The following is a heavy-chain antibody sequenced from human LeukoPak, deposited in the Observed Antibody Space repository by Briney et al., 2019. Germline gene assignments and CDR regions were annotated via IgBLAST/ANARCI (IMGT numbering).Heavy chain of an antibody. CDR1: GHTLTGYY. V-gene: IGHV1-2*02. J-gene: IGHJ3*02. CDR3: ARDGYSGYDLAVAGTFSAFDI. CDR2: INPNSGGT. D-gene: IGHD5-12*01. Sequence: ASVKVSCKASGHTLTGYYIHWVRQAPGQGLEWMGWINPNSGGTNYAQRFQGRVTMTRDTSINTAYMELRSLRSDDTAVYYCARDGYSGYDLAVAGTFSAFDIWGQGTMVTVSS.